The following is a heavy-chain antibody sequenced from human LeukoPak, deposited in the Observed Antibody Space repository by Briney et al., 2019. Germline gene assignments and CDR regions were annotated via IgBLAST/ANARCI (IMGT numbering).Heavy chain of an antibody. J-gene: IGHJ6*04. D-gene: IGHD2-21*01. CDR2: IYHSGST. CDR3: ARSYSGMDV. Sequence: SETLSFTCAVSGFSISTGYYWGWIRQPPGKGLEWIGNIYHSGSTFYNPSLKSRVTISVDTSKNQFSLKVTSVIAADTAVYYCARSYSGMDVWGKGTTVTVSS. CDR1: GFSISTGYY. V-gene: IGHV4-38-2*01.